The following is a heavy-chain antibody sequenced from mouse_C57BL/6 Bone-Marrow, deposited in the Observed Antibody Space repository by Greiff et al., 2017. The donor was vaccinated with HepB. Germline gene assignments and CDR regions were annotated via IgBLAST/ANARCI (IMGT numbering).Heavy chain of an antibody. Sequence: EVQLQQSGPELVKPGASVKISCKASGYSFTDYNMNWVKQSNGKSLEWIGVINPNYGTTSYNQKFTGKATLTVDPSSSTAYMQLNSLTSEDSAVYYCARFTTVVAYNWYFDVWGTGTTVTVSS. CDR1: GYSFTDYN. D-gene: IGHD1-1*01. V-gene: IGHV1-39*01. J-gene: IGHJ1*03. CDR3: ARFTTVVAYNWYFDV. CDR2: INPNYGTT.